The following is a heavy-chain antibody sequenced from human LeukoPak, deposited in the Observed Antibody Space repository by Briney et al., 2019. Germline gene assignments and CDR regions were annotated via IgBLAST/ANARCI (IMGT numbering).Heavy chain of an antibody. J-gene: IGHJ5*02. D-gene: IGHD2-15*01. V-gene: IGHV3-21*01. CDR3: ARGPPRSGRHLPFDA. CDR2: FSSNRIHI. CDR1: GCTFTSYS. Sequence: KPGGSLRLSCAASGCTFTSYSMNWVRQAPGKGLEWVSSFSSNRIHIYYADSVKGRFTISRDNAKNSLNLQMNSLRVEDTAVYYCARGPPRSGRHLPFDAWGQGTLVTVSS.